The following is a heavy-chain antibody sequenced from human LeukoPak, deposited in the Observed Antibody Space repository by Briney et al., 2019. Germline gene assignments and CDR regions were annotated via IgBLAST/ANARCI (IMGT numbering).Heavy chain of an antibody. V-gene: IGHV1-18*04. Sequence: ASVKVSCKASGYTFTGYYMHWVRQAPGQGLEWMGWISAYNGNTNYAQKLQGRVTMTTDTSTSTAYMELRSLRSDDTAVYYCAAVTRDYWGQGTLVTVSS. J-gene: IGHJ4*02. CDR3: AAVTRDY. CDR2: ISAYNGNT. D-gene: IGHD4-11*01. CDR1: GYTFTGYY.